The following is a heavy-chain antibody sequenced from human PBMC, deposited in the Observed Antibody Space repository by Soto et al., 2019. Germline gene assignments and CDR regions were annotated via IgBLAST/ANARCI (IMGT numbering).Heavy chain of an antibody. J-gene: IGHJ6*02. V-gene: IGHV3-23*01. Sequence: GGSLRLSCAASGFTFSDNPMIWVRQTPGGGLERVSQIRATGGATHYADSVRGRFTLSRDNSRNTLYLPLDRLRAEDTAIYYCAKFGFKRWLPGGYDYYGMDVWGQGTTVTVSS. CDR3: AKFGFKRWLPGGYDYYGMDV. CDR1: GFTFSDNP. CDR2: IRATGGAT. D-gene: IGHD5-12*01.